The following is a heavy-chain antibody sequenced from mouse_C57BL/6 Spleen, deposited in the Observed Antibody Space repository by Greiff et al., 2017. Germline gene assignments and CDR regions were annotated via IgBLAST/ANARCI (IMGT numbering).Heavy chain of an antibody. D-gene: IGHD1-1*01. CDR1: GYTFTDYE. Sequence: VQLQQSGAELVRPGASVTLSCKASGYTFTDYEMHWVKQTPVHGLEWIGAIDPEPGGTAYNQKFKGKAILTADKSSSTAYMELRSLTSEDSAVYYCTRTPNGSSPYYFDYWGQGTTLTVSS. CDR2: IDPEPGGT. J-gene: IGHJ2*01. V-gene: IGHV1-15*01. CDR3: TRTPNGSSPYYFDY.